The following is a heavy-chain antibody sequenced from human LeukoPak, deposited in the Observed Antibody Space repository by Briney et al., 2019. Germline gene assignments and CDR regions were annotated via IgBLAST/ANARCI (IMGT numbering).Heavy chain of an antibody. CDR1: GFTFSSYW. V-gene: IGHV3-7*01. Sequence: PGGSLRLSCAASGFTFSSYWMSWVRQTPGKGLERVANIKQDGSEKYYVDSVKGRFTISRDNAKNSLYLQMNSLRAEDTAVYYCARDLWFGELLADYWGQGTLVTVSS. D-gene: IGHD3-10*01. J-gene: IGHJ4*02. CDR3: ARDLWFGELLADY. CDR2: IKQDGSEK.